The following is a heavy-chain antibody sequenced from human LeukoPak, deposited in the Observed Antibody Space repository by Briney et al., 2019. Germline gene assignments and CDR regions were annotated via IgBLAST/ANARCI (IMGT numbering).Heavy chain of an antibody. Sequence: ASVKVSCKASGYTFTSYDINWVRQATGQGLEWMGWMNPNSGNTGYAQKLQGRVTMTTDTSTSTAYMELRSLRSDDTAVYYCARDRATGYYYYGMDVWGQGTTVTVSS. J-gene: IGHJ6*02. CDR1: GYTFTSYD. D-gene: IGHD5-12*01. CDR3: ARDRATGYYYYGMDV. V-gene: IGHV1-8*01. CDR2: MNPNSGNT.